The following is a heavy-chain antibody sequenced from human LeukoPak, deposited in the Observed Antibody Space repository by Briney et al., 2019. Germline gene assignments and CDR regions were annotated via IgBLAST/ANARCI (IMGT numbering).Heavy chain of an antibody. Sequence: GGSLRLSCAASGFTFSSYAMSWVRQAPGKGLEWVSAISGSGGSTYYADSVKGRFTISRDNSKNTLYLQMNSLRAEDTAVYYCAKVPLATLLLGYFDYWGQGTLVTVSS. CDR3: AKVPLATLLLGYFDY. CDR2: ISGSGGST. V-gene: IGHV3-23*01. D-gene: IGHD2-21*02. J-gene: IGHJ4*02. CDR1: GFTFSSYA.